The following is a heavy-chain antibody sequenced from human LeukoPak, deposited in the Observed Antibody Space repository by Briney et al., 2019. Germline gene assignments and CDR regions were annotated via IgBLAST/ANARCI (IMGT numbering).Heavy chain of an antibody. D-gene: IGHD3-10*01. Sequence: GGSLRLSCAASGFTFSSYSMHWVRQAPGKGLEYVSDISSNGGSTYYAKSMKGRFTISRDISKNTLYLKMGSLRAADMAVYYCARVSDPSGRRAYYYYDMDVWGQGTTVTVSS. CDR3: ARVSDPSGRRAYYYYDMDV. J-gene: IGHJ6*02. CDR1: GFTFSSYS. CDR2: ISSNGGST. V-gene: IGHV3-64*01.